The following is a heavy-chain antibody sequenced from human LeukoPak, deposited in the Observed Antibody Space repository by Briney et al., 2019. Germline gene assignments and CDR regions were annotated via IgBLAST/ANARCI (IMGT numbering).Heavy chain of an antibody. Sequence: ASVTVSCKASGYTFTNYDINWVRQAAGQGGEWMGWVNTNTGDRGYAPNFQGRITLTRSASISTAFMELSGLASDDTAIYYCARESTIAMAGLDGFDVWGQGTMVTVSS. CDR3: ARESTIAMAGLDGFDV. CDR2: VNTNTGDR. V-gene: IGHV1-8*01. D-gene: IGHD6-19*01. J-gene: IGHJ3*01. CDR1: GYTFTNYD.